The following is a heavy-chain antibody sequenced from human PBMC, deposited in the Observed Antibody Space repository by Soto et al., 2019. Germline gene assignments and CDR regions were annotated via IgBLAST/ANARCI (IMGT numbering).Heavy chain of an antibody. D-gene: IGHD3-10*01. CDR3: AKGGPGASSGLFES. Sequence: GGSLRLSCAASGFIVTSNYMSWVRQAPGKGLEWFSVIYSDGTTNYAESVKGRFTISRDNSKNTVFLQMSTLRAEDTAVYYCAKGGPGASSGLFESWGQGTLVTVSS. J-gene: IGHJ4*02. V-gene: IGHV3-53*01. CDR1: GFIVTSNY. CDR2: IYSDGTT.